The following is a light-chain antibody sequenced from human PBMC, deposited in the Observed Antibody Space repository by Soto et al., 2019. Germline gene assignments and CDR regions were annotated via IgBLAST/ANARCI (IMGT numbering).Light chain of an antibody. J-gene: IGKJ4*01. Sequence: IVFTQSTSTLSFSQGKRATLSCRASQGIGDTLAWYQHKPGQTPRLLIYDTSTRATGVPTRFSGSRSGAEFTLTINSLQSEDFAVYYCQPYNNWPLTFGGGTKVDIK. CDR1: QGIGDT. V-gene: IGKV3-15*01. CDR3: QPYNNWPLT. CDR2: DTS.